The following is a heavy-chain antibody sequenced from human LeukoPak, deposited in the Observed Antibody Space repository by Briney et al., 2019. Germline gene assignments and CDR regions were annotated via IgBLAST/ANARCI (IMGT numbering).Heavy chain of an antibody. V-gene: IGHV4-30-2*01. CDR2: IYHSGST. CDR3: ARGGNYYGMDV. J-gene: IGHJ6*02. CDR1: GGSISSGGYS. Sequence: SETLSLTCAVSGGSISSGGYSWSWIRQPPGKGLEWIGCIYHSGSTYYNPSLKSRVTISVDRSKNQFSLKLSSVTAADTAVYYCARGGNYYGMDVWGQGTTVTVSS. D-gene: IGHD3-16*01.